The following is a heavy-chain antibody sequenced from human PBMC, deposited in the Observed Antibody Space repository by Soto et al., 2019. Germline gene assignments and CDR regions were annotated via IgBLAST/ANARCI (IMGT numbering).Heavy chain of an antibody. CDR3: ARSRTGTTYGGMDV. CDR2: IHSGGDT. CDR1: GFAVSSNY. J-gene: IGHJ6*02. D-gene: IGHD1-7*01. V-gene: IGHV3-66*01. Sequence: EVQLVESGGDLVQPGGSLRLSCAASGFAVSSNYMTWVRQAPGKGLEWVSVIHSGGDTHYADSVRGRFTISRDNSKNTLYLQMNGRRAEDTAVYYCARSRTGTTYGGMDVWGQGTTVTVSS.